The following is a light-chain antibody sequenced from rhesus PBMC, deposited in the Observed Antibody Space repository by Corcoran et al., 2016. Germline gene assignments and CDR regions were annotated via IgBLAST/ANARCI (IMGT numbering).Light chain of an antibody. CDR3: QQYYSYPYS. CDR1: QSFSSR. J-gene: IGKJ2*01. CDR2: SAS. V-gene: IGKV1-46*01. Sequence: DIQMTQSPSSLSASVGDTVTITCRASQSFSSRLAWYQQKPWKAPKLRIYSASSLQSGGPSRFSGSKSGTDFTLTISSLQPEDIASYYCQQYYSYPYSFGQGTKVEIK.